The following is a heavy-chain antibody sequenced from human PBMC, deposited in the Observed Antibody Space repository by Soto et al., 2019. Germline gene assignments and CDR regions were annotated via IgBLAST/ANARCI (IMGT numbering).Heavy chain of an antibody. CDR1: GFTFDDYA. CDR3: AKELGSIAALGGMDV. CDR2: ISLNSANI. J-gene: IGHJ6*02. V-gene: IGHV3-9*01. D-gene: IGHD6-13*01. Sequence: SLRLTFAASGFTFDDYAMNWVRQAPGKGLEWVPSISLNSANIGYADSVKGRFTISRDNARNSLYLQMNSLRTEDTALYYCAKELGSIAALGGMDVWGQGTTVTVSS.